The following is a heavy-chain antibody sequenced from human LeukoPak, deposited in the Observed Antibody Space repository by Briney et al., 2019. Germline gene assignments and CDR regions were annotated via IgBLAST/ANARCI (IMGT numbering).Heavy chain of an antibody. CDR1: GYTFTAYY. D-gene: IGHD6-19*01. V-gene: IGHV1-2*02. CDR2: INPSSGGT. Sequence: ASVKVSCKASGYTFTAYYTHWVRQAPGQGLEWMGWINPSSGGTDYAQKFQGRITMTRDTSISTAYLELSRLRSDDTAVYYCARYNNGWYSEIDYWGQGTLVTASS. J-gene: IGHJ4*02. CDR3: ARYNNGWYSEIDY.